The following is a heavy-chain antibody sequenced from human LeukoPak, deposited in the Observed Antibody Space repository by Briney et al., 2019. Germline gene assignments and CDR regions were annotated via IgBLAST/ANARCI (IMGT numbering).Heavy chain of an antibody. CDR1: GFTFSSYA. Sequence: PGGSLTLSCAASGFTFSSYAMHWVRQAPGKGLEWVAVISYDGSNKYYADSVKGRFTISRDNSKNTLYLQMNSLSAEDTAVYYCARDIGLGYFGDYVERSLSYWGQGTLVTVSS. J-gene: IGHJ4*02. CDR2: ISYDGSNK. D-gene: IGHD4-17*01. V-gene: IGHV3-30-3*01. CDR3: ARDIGLGYFGDYVERSLSY.